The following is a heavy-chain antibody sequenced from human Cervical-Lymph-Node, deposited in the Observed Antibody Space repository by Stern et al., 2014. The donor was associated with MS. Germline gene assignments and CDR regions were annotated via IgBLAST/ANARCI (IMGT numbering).Heavy chain of an antibody. Sequence: QMQLVQSGAEVKKPGASVKVSCKASGYTFTSYGISWVRQAPGQVLEWMGWIGAYKGNKNVAQKLQVTVNVTTDTSTSTAYMELRSLRSDDTAVYYCARGLLGSENAFDIWGQGTMVTVSS. J-gene: IGHJ3*02. D-gene: IGHD2-15*01. CDR2: IGAYKGNK. CDR1: GYTFTSYG. CDR3: ARGLLGSENAFDI. V-gene: IGHV1-18*01.